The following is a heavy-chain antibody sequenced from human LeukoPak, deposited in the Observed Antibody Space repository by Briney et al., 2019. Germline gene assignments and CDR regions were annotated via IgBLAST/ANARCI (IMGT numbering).Heavy chain of an antibody. CDR1: GYKFTNYG. V-gene: IGHV1-18*01. Sequence: ASVKVSCKASGYKFTNYGISWVRQAPGRGLEWMGWISPCNGNTIYAQKLQGRVTMTTDTSTSTAYMELRSLRSDDTAVYYCARGSPPRVYYDRSGYYSYYFDYWGQGTLVTVSS. CDR3: ARGSPPRVYYDRSGYYSYYFDY. J-gene: IGHJ4*02. CDR2: ISPCNGNT. D-gene: IGHD3-22*01.